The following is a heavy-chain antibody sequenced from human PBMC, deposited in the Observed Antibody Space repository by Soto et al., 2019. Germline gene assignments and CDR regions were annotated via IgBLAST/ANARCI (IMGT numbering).Heavy chain of an antibody. CDR1: GGSISSGGYY. D-gene: IGHD2-2*01. V-gene: IGHV4-31*03. J-gene: IGHJ4*02. Sequence: PLSLTCTVSGGSISSGGYYWSWIRQHPAKGLEWIGYIYYSGSTYYNPSLKSRVTISVDTSKNQFSLKLSSVTAADTAVYYCARDNIVVVPAAMNYFDYWGQGSLDTVSS. CDR2: IYYSGST. CDR3: ARDNIVVVPAAMNYFDY.